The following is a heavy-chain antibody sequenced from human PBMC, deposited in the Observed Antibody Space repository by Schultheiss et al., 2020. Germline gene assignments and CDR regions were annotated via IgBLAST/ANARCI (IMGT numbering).Heavy chain of an antibody. J-gene: IGHJ6*02. Sequence: GGSLRLSCLASGLTFNDAWMSWVRQAPGKGLEWVGRIKGNSGGGTADYGAPVKGRFTISRDDSRNTLYLQMNSLKIDDTAVYYCTTDECSGGSCSYYWYSLDVWGQGTTVTVSS. V-gene: IGHV3-15*01. CDR3: TTDECSGGSCSYYWYSLDV. CDR2: IKGNSGGGTA. CDR1: GLTFNDAW. D-gene: IGHD2-15*01.